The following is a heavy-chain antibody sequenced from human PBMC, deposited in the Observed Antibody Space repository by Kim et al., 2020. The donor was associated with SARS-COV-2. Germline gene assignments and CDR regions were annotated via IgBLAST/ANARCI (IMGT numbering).Heavy chain of an antibody. J-gene: IGHJ5*02. Sequence: GGSLRLSCAASGFTFSSYAMHWVRQAPGKGLEWVALISYDGSNKYYADSVKGRFTISRDNSKKTLYLQMNSLRAEDTAVYYCARDGGNWFDPWGQGTLVTVSS. CDR3: ARDGGNWFDP. V-gene: IGHV3-30-3*01. CDR1: GFTFSSYA. D-gene: IGHD3-16*01. CDR2: ISYDGSNK.